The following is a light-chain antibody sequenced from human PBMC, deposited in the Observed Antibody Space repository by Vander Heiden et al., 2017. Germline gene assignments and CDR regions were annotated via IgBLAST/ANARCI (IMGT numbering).Light chain of an antibody. Sequence: QSVLPQPPSASGTPGQRVTISCSGSSSNIGSTTVNSYQQFPGTAPKLLIYTNNQRPSGVPDRFSGSKSGTSASLAISGLQSEDEADYYCAAWDDSLNGQGWLFGGGTKLTVL. J-gene: IGLJ2*01. CDR2: TNN. CDR3: AAWDDSLNGQGWL. V-gene: IGLV1-44*01. CDR1: SSNIGSTT.